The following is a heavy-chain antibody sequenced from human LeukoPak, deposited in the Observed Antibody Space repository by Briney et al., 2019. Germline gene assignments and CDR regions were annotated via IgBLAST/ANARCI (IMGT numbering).Heavy chain of an antibody. CDR3: ARLVAAAGNNWFDP. CDR1: GDSISSGGYS. D-gene: IGHD6-13*01. CDR2: IHDSGST. J-gene: IGHJ5*02. V-gene: IGHV4-30-4*07. Sequence: SETLSLTCAVSGDSISSGGYSWSWIRQTPGKGLEWIAYIHDSGSTYNNPSLESRLSISIDTSKNQFSLKLNSLTAADTAVYYCARLVAAAGNNWFDPWGQGTLVTVSS.